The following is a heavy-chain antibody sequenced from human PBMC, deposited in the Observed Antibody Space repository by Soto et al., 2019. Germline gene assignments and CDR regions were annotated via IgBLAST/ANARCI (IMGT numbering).Heavy chain of an antibody. D-gene: IGHD2-15*01. J-gene: IGHJ4*02. CDR2: ITGGGGAT. V-gene: IGHV3-23*01. CDR3: VKGSGRARPYYFDY. CDR1: GFTFSSSA. Sequence: EVQLLESGGGLVQPGGSLRLSCAASGFTFSSSAMSWVRRAPGEGLEWVSAITGGGGATYYADSVKGRFTVSRDNSRNTLYLQMNSLRAEDTAVYSCVKGSGRARPYYFDYWGQGTLVTVSS.